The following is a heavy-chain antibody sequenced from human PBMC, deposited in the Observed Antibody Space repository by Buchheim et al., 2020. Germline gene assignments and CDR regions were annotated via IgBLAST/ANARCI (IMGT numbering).Heavy chain of an antibody. CDR2: INPSGGST. D-gene: IGHD3-22*01. CDR1: GYTFTSDY. V-gene: IGHV1-46*01. Sequence: QVQLVQSGAEVKKPGASVKVSCTASGYTFTSDYMHWVRQAPGQGLEWMGIINPSGGSTSYAQKFQGRVTMTRDTYTSTVYMELSSLRSEDTAVYYCAREYYYDSRGYYLSYYFDYWGQGTL. CDR3: AREYYYDSRGYYLSYYFDY. J-gene: IGHJ4*02.